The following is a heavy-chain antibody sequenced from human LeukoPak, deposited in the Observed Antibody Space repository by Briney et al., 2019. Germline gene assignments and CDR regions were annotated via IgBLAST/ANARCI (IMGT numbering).Heavy chain of an antibody. CDR3: ARTTEAHSWRTRYYDYYMDV. J-gene: IGHJ6*03. Sequence: SETLSLTCTVSGGSTSSSSYYWGWIRQPPGKGLEWIGYIHYTGTTNYNPSLKSRVTISVDTSKNQFSLKLSSVTAADTAVYYCARTTEAHSWRTRYYDYYMDVWGKGTTVTVSS. V-gene: IGHV4-61*05. CDR2: IHYTGTT. CDR1: GGSTSSSSYY. D-gene: IGHD6-13*01.